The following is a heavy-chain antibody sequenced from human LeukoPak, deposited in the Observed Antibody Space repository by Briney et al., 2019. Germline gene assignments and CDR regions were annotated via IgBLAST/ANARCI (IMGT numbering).Heavy chain of an antibody. CDR1: GYTFTGYY. V-gene: IGHV1-2*06. D-gene: IGHD4-17*01. CDR2: INPNSGGT. CDR3: ARDRGYGDYAQGGFFDY. Sequence: GASVKVSCKASGYTFTGYYMHWVRQAPGQGLEWMGRINPNSGGTNYAQKFQGRVTMTRDTSISTAYMELSSLRSEDTAVYYCARDRGYGDYAQGGFFDYWGQGTLVTVSS. J-gene: IGHJ4*02.